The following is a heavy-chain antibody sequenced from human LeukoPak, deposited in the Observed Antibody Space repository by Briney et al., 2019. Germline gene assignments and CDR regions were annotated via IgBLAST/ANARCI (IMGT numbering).Heavy chain of an antibody. CDR1: GFTFSSYW. CDR2: INSDGSST. Sequence: GGSLRLSCAASGFTFSSYWMHWVRQAPGKGLAWVSRINSDGSSTSYADSVKGRFTISRDNSKNTLYLQMNSLRAEDTAVYYCAKDLPSLDYWGRGTLVTVSS. J-gene: IGHJ4*02. CDR3: AKDLPSLDY. V-gene: IGHV3-74*01.